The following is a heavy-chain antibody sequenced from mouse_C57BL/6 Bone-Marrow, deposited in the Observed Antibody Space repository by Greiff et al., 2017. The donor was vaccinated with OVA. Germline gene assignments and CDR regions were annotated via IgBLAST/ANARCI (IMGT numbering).Heavy chain of an antibody. CDR3: ARGDYGNYLDY. CDR2: IYPGSGNT. V-gene: IGHV1-66*01. D-gene: IGHD2-1*01. Sequence: QVQLKQSGPELVKPGASVKISCKASGYSFTRYYIHWVKQRPGQGLEWIGWIYPGSGNTKYNEKFKGKATLTADTSSSTAYMQLSSLTSEDSAVYYCARGDYGNYLDYWGQGTTLTVSS. CDR1: GYSFTRYY. J-gene: IGHJ2*01.